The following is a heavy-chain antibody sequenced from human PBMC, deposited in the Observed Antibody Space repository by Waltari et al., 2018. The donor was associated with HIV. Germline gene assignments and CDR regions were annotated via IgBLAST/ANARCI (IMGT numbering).Heavy chain of an antibody. CDR2: IWYDGSKK. CDR3: VRTRLGGDGMDV. CDR1: GFSFNSYG. D-gene: IGHD6-6*01. V-gene: IGHV3-33*01. Sequence: QVQLVESGGGVVQPGRYLRLSCSASGFSFNSYGMDWVRQAPGKGREWVAVIWYDGSKKYYADSAKGRFTISRDNSKNTLYLQINSLRVEDTAVYFCVRTRLGGDGMDVWGQGTTVTVS. J-gene: IGHJ6*02.